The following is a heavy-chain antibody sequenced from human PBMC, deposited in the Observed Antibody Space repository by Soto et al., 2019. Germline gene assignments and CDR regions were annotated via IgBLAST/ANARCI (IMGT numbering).Heavy chain of an antibody. Sequence: QVQLVESGGGVVQPGRSLRLSCAASGFTFNTYGMHWVRQAPGKGLEWVAVIWHDGGKKYYADSAKGRFTISRDNSKNTLLLQRNSLRAEDTAVYYCARDLGQGNGPFDYWGQGTLVTVSS. CDR2: IWHDGGKK. J-gene: IGHJ4*02. D-gene: IGHD1-26*01. CDR3: ARDLGQGNGPFDY. CDR1: GFTFNTYG. V-gene: IGHV3-33*01.